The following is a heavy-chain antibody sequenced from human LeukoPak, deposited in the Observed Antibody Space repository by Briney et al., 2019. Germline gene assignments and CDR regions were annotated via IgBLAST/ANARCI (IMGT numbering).Heavy chain of an antibody. J-gene: IGHJ4*02. Sequence: HPGGSLRLSCAASGFTFTTYWMHWVRHAPGKGLVWISRIKSDGTSTSYADSVKGRFTISRDNSKNTVYLQMNSLRAEDTAVYYCAKVSAWAMVGATYFDYWGQGTLVTVSS. CDR1: GFTFTTYW. CDR3: AKVSAWAMVGATYFDY. CDR2: IKSDGTST. D-gene: IGHD1-26*01. V-gene: IGHV3-74*01.